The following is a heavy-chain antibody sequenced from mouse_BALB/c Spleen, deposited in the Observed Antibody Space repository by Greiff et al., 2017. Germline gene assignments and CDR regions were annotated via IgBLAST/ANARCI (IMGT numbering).Heavy chain of an antibody. CDR2: ISDGGSYT. V-gene: IGHV5-4*02. CDR3: ARGNYDGDLAWFAY. J-gene: IGHJ3*01. Sequence: EVKLVESGGGLVKPGGSLKLSCAASGFTFSDYYMYWVRQTPEKRLEWVATISDGGSYTYYPDSVKGRFTISRDNAKNNLYLQMSSLKSEDTAMYYCARGNYDGDLAWFAYWGQGTLVTVSA. D-gene: IGHD2-4*01. CDR1: GFTFSDYY.